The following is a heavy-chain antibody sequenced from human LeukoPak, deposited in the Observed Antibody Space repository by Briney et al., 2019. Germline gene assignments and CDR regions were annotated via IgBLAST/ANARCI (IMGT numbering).Heavy chain of an antibody. J-gene: IGHJ4*02. V-gene: IGHV3-48*01. CDR2: ISSGSSTI. CDR3: ATRYYCSSTSCPY. D-gene: IGHD2-2*01. Sequence: SGGSLRLSCAASGFTFSSYSMNWVRQAPGKGLEWISYISSGSSTIYYADSVKGRFTISRDNAKNSLYLEMNSLRAEDTAVYYCATRYYCSSTSCPYWGQGTLVTVSS. CDR1: GFTFSSYS.